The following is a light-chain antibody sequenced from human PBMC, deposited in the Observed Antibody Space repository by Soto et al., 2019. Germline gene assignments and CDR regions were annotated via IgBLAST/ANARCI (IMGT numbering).Light chain of an antibody. V-gene: IGKV1-5*01. J-gene: IGKJ1*01. CDR2: DAS. CDR3: QQYSSYPWT. CDR1: QSISRW. Sequence: DIQMTQSPSTLSAFVGDRVTITCRASQSISRWLAWSQQKPGKAPKLLIYDASSLESGVPSRFSGSGSGTEFTLTISSLQPDDFATYYCQQYSSYPWTFGQGTKVEIK.